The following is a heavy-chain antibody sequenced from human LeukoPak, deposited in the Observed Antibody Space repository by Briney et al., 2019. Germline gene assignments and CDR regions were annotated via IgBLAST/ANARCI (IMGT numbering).Heavy chain of an antibody. Sequence: ASVKVSCKASGYTFTSYDINWVRRATGQGLEWMGWMNPNSGNTGYAQKFQGRVTMTRNTSISTAYMELSSLRSEDTAVYYCARWRSYSSPLYYYYYMDVWGKGTTVTVSS. V-gene: IGHV1-8*01. D-gene: IGHD6-13*01. CDR2: MNPNSGNT. CDR3: ARWRSYSSPLYYYYYMDV. J-gene: IGHJ6*03. CDR1: GYTFTSYD.